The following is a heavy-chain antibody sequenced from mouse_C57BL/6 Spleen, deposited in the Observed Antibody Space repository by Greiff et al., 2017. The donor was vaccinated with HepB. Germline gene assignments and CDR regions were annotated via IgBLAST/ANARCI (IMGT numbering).Heavy chain of an antibody. V-gene: IGHV1-55*01. Sequence: VQLQQPGAELVKPGASVKMSCKASGYTFTSYWITWVKQRPGQGLEWIGDIYPGSGRTNYNEKFKSKATLTVDTSASTAYMQLSSLTSEDSAVYYCARPHYSGSSHWYFDVWGTGTTVTVSS. CDR1: GYTFTSYW. CDR2: IYPGSGRT. J-gene: IGHJ1*03. CDR3: ARPHYSGSSHWYFDV. D-gene: IGHD1-1*01.